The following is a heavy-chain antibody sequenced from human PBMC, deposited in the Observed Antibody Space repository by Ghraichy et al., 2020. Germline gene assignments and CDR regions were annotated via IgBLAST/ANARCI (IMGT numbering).Heavy chain of an antibody. CDR2: ISGSGIGT. J-gene: IGHJ4*02. CDR1: GFTFTNYA. V-gene: IGHV3-23*01. CDR3: AKTHKNGYNSVNN. Sequence: GGSLRLSCAASGFTFTNYAMSWVRQAPGKGLEWVSSISGSGIGTYYADSVKGRFTISRDNSKNTVSLQMNSLKAEDTAVYYCAKTHKNGYNSVNNWGQGTLVTVSS. D-gene: IGHD5-24*01.